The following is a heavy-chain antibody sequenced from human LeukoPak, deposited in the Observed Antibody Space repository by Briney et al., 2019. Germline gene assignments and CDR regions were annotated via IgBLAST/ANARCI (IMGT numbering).Heavy chain of an antibody. CDR3: ATSIFGVVSSDAFDI. Sequence: GGSLRLSCAASGFTFSSYAMHWVLQAPGKGLEWVAVIWYDGSNKYYADSVKGRFTISRDNSKNTLYLQMNSLRAADTAVYYCATSIFGVVSSDAFDIWGQGTMVTASS. D-gene: IGHD3-3*01. CDR2: IWYDGSNK. J-gene: IGHJ3*02. V-gene: IGHV3-33*08. CDR1: GFTFSSYA.